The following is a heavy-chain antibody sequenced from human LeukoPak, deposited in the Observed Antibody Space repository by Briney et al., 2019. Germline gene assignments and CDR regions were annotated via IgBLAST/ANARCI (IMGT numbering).Heavy chain of an antibody. CDR1: GFTFSSYA. CDR2: ISYDGSNK. J-gene: IGHJ3*02. V-gene: IGHV3-30-3*02. D-gene: IGHD2-2*01. CDR3: AKSEYLSPFDAFDI. Sequence: PGGSLRLSCAASGFTFSSYAMHWVRQAPGKGLEWVAVISYDGSNKYYADSVKGRFTISRDNAKNSLYLQMNSLRAEDTALYYCAKSEYLSPFDAFDIWGQGTMVTVSS.